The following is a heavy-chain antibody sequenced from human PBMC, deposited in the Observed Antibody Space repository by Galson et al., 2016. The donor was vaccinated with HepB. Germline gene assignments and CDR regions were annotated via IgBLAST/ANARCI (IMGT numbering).Heavy chain of an antibody. Sequence: SVKVSCKASGYSFTGHYMHWVRQAPGQGLEWMGWINPNTGGANSAQNFQGRVTLTRDTSITTAYMELSRLTSDDTAVYFCARALSTASDAFDIWGQGTVVTVSS. D-gene: IGHD2-21*02. CDR2: INPNTGGA. V-gene: IGHV1-2*02. J-gene: IGHJ3*02. CDR1: GYSFTGHY. CDR3: ARALSTASDAFDI.